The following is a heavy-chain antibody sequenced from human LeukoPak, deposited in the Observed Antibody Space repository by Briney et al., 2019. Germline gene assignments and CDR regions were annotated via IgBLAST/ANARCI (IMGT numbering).Heavy chain of an antibody. V-gene: IGHV3-33*01. CDR2: IWYDGSNK. J-gene: IGHJ3*02. D-gene: IGHD2-21*02. CDR3: ARLLCGGDCYSGAFDI. Sequence: GGSLRLSCAASGFTFRSYGMHWVRQAPGKGLEGEAVIWYDGSNKYYADAVKGRFTISRDNSKNTLYLQMNSLRAEDTAVYYCARLLCGGDCYSGAFDIWGQGTMVTVSS. CDR1: GFTFRSYG.